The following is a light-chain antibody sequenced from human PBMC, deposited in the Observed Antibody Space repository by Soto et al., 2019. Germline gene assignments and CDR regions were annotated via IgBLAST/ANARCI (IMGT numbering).Light chain of an antibody. CDR3: QQYDNLYT. V-gene: IGKV1-33*01. CDR2: DAS. CDR1: QDISNY. J-gene: IGKJ2*01. Sequence: DIQMTQSPSSLSASVGDRVTITCQASQDISNYLNWYQQKPGKAPKLLIYDASNLETGVPSRFSGSGSRTDFTVTIGSLQPEDIATYYCQQYDNLYTFGQGTKLEIK.